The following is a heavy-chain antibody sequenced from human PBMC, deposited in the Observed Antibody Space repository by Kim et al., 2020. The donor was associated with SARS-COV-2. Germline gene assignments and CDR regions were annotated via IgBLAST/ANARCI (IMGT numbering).Heavy chain of an antibody. CDR3: ARLRGTVTKQWFDP. V-gene: IGHV4-4*08. Sequence: SETLSLTCSVSGGSINHYYWSWIRQSPGKGLNWIGHISSSGNTKYNPSLRSRVAISIDTSKNQFSLNLTSVTAADTAVYYCARLRGTVTKQWFDPWGQGT. CDR1: GGSINHYY. CDR2: ISSSGNT. J-gene: IGHJ5*02. D-gene: IGHD4-17*01.